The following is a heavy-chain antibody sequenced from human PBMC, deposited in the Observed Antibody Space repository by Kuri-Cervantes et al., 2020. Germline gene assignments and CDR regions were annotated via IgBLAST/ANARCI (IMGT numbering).Heavy chain of an antibody. Sequence: GESLKISCVASGFTLSSYWMHWVRQAPGKGLVWVSCINSDGSTTRYADSVKGRFTISRDNAKNTLFLQVNSLRAEDTAVYYCAKGGLKVVDYWGQGTLVTVSS. CDR2: INSDGSTT. CDR1: GFTLSSYW. CDR3: AKGGLKVVDY. J-gene: IGHJ4*02. V-gene: IGHV3-74*01. D-gene: IGHD2-8*01.